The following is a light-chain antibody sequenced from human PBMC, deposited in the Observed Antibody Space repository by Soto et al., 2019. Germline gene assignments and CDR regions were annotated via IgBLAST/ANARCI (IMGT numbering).Light chain of an antibody. J-gene: IGKJ1*01. V-gene: IGKV1-5*01. Sequence: DIRLAQSPSTLSASVGDRVTITCRASQSISSWLAWYQQKPGKAPKLLIHDASSLESGVPSRFSGSGSGTEFTLTISSLQPDDFATYYCQQYNSYSWTVGQGTKVEIK. CDR3: QQYNSYSWT. CDR2: DAS. CDR1: QSISSW.